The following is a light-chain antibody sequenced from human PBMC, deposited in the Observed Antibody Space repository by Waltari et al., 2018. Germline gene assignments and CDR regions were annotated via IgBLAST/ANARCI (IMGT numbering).Light chain of an antibody. V-gene: IGKV1-6*01. CDR2: TGS. CDR1: QGIRND. J-gene: IGKJ1*01. CDR3: LQDDSFPRT. Sequence: AIQMPQSPSSLFASVGARVTITCRASQGIRNDLGWYQQKPGKATKLLIYTGSSLHSGVPSRFRGSGSGTEFTLTISSLQPEDFATYYCLQDDSFPRTFGQGTKVEI.